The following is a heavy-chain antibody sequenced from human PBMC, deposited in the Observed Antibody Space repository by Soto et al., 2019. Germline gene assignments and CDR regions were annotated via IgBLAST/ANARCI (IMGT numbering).Heavy chain of an antibody. V-gene: IGHV1-2*04. CDR2: INPNSGGT. J-gene: IGHJ6*02. Sequence: QVQLVQSGAEVKKPGASVKVSCKASGYTFTGYYMHWVRQAPGQGLEWMGWINPNSGGTNYAQKFQGWVTMTRDTSIRPAYMELSRLRSDDTAVYYCARVAPPYCGGDCFYGMGVWGQGTTVTVSS. CDR3: ARVAPPYCGGDCFYGMGV. D-gene: IGHD2-21*01. CDR1: GYTFTGYY.